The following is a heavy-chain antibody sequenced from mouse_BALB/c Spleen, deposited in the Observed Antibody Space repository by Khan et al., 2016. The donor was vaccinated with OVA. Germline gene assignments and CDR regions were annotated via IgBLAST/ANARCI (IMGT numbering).Heavy chain of an antibody. J-gene: IGHJ1*01. D-gene: IGHD6-1*01. Sequence: QIQLVQSGPELKKPGETVKISCKASGYTFTNYGMNWVKQAPGKGLKWMGWINTYTGEPTYADDFKGRFAFSLETSANTAYLQINNLKNEDTATYFGARSASDWFFDGWGAGTTVTVSS. CDR1: GYTFTNYG. CDR3: ARSASDWFFDG. CDR2: INTYTGEP. V-gene: IGHV9-3-1*01.